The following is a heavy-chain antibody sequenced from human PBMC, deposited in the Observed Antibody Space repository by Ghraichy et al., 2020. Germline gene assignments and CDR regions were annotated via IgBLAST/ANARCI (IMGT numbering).Heavy chain of an antibody. J-gene: IGHJ4*02. CDR3: ARDVGYFAVC. CDR1: GFSFSSYW. Sequence: GGSLRLSCAASGFSFSSYWMTWVRQAPGKGLEWVANINQDATDKNYVDSVKGRFTISRDNAKNSLYLQMNSLRAEDTAVYYCARDVGYFAVCWGQGTLVTVSS. CDR2: INQDATDK. V-gene: IGHV3-7*01. D-gene: IGHD3-9*01.